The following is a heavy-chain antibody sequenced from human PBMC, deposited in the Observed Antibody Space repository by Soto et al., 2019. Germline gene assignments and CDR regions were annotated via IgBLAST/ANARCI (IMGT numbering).Heavy chain of an antibody. CDR1: GLTFGNYW. CDR3: ATAEVDY. Sequence: GWSLRLSCAASGLTFGNYWMHWVRQAPGKGLEWVSRMNSDGSSTNYADSVKGRFTVSRDNAKNTLYLQMNSLRAEDTAVYYCATAEVDYWGPGTLVTVSS. V-gene: IGHV3-74*01. J-gene: IGHJ4*02. CDR2: MNSDGSST.